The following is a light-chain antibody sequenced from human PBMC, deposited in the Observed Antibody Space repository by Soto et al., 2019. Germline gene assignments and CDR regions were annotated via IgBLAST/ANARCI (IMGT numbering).Light chain of an antibody. CDR1: EAINNNF. Sequence: EIVLTQSPGALSVAPGETLSLSCRASEAINNNFVAWYQQRPGQVPRLLMYGASIRVSGVPDRISGRRSGTGFIRNIAMVEAEDAAVYCCQQYHLSALTFGGGTQ. CDR2: GAS. V-gene: IGKV3-20*01. J-gene: IGKJ4*01. CDR3: QQYHLSALT.